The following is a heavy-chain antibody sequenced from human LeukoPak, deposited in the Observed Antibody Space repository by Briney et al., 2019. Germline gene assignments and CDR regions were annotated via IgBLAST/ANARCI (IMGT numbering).Heavy chain of an antibody. CDR1: GYTFTSYG. CDR2: ISAYNGNT. D-gene: IGHD3-3*01. CDR3: ARDRVYYDFWSGYWEDY. Sequence: GASVNVSCKASGYTFTSYGISWVRQAPGQGLEWMGWISAYNGNTNYAQKLQGRVTMTTDTSTSTAYMELRSLRSDDTAVYYCARDRVYYDFWSGYWEDYWGQGTLVTVSS. V-gene: IGHV1-18*01. J-gene: IGHJ4*02.